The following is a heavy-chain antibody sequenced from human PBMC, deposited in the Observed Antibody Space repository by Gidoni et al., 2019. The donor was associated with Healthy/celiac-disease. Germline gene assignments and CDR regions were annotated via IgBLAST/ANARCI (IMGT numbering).Heavy chain of an antibody. D-gene: IGHD6-19*01. CDR2: TSGSGGST. CDR3: AKDRAVAARTGAFDI. CDR1: VFTLRSYA. V-gene: IGHV3-23*01. Sequence: EVQLLESGGGLVQPGGSVRLSCAASVFTLRSYALSWVRPAPGRGLEWVSATSGSGGSTYYADSVKGRFTISRDNSKNTLYLQMNSLRAEDTAVYYCAKDRAVAARTGAFDIWGQGTMVTVSS. J-gene: IGHJ3*02.